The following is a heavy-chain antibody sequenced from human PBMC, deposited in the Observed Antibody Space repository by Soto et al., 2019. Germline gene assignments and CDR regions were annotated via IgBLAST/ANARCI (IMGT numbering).Heavy chain of an antibody. Sequence: GGSLRLSCAASGFTFSSYGMHWVRRAPGKGLEWVAVISYDGSNKYYADSVKGRFTISRDNSKNTLYLQMNSLRAEDTAVYYCANLGYCSGGSCYHSPYYFDYWGQGTLVTVSS. J-gene: IGHJ4*02. V-gene: IGHV3-30*18. CDR3: ANLGYCSGGSCYHSPYYFDY. CDR2: ISYDGSNK. CDR1: GFTFSSYG. D-gene: IGHD2-15*01.